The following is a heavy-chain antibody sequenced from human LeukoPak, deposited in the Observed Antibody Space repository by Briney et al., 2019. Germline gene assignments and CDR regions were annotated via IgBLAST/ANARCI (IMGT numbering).Heavy chain of an antibody. CDR3: ARQLIAARSGTAIDY. J-gene: IGHJ4*02. Sequence: GRSLRLSCVAPGFRFSSYAIHWVRQAPAKGLERVALISDNGRRKEYADSVKGRFNIDRDNYRNTVYLQMHSLRAEDTAVYYCARQLIAARSGTAIDYWGQGTLVTVSS. CDR1: GFRFSSYA. V-gene: IGHV3-30*04. CDR2: ISDNGRRK. D-gene: IGHD6-6*01.